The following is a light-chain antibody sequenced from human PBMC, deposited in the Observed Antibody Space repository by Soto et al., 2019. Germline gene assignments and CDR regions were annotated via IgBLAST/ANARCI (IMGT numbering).Light chain of an antibody. J-gene: IGKJ2*01. CDR1: QSVSSTY. Sequence: EIVLTQSPGTLSLSPGERATLSCRASQSVSSTYIAWYQQNPGRAPRLLIYGASSRATGIPDRFSGSGSGTDFTLTISRLEPEDFAVYFCQQYRRSSPFTFGQGTKVEIK. V-gene: IGKV3-20*01. CDR3: QQYRRSSPFT. CDR2: GAS.